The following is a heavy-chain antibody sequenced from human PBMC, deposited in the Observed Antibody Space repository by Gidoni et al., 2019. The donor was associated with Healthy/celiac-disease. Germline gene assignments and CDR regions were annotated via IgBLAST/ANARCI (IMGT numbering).Heavy chain of an antibody. CDR2: IKSKDDGGTT. J-gene: IGHJ4*02. CDR1: GLTFNKAW. D-gene: IGHD1-26*01. CDR3: AAWDKMQRRAT. Sequence: EVQLVESGGDLLRPGGSLRLPCAASGLTFNKAWMPWVRQAPGKGLEWLGQIKSKDDGGTTDYAAPVKDRFTISRDDSKNTLFLQMDSLKTEDTAVYYCAAWDKMQRRATWDQGTLVTVSS. V-gene: IGHV3-15*01.